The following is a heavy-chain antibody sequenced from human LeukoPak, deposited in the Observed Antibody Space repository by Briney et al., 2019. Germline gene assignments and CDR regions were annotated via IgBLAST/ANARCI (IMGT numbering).Heavy chain of an antibody. CDR1: GYTFTSYG. J-gene: IGHJ6*03. CDR2: ISAYNGNT. Sequence: ASVKVSCKASGYTFTSYGISWVRQAPGQGLEWMGWISAYNGNTNYAQKLQGRVTMTTDTSTSTAYMELRSLRSDDTAVYYCARGRGAARPRALTGLYYMDVWGKGTTVTVSS. CDR3: ARGRGAARPRALTGLYYMDV. D-gene: IGHD6-6*01. V-gene: IGHV1-18*01.